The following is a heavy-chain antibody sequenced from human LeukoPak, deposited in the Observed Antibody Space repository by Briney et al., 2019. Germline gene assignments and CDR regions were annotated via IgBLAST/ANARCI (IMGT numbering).Heavy chain of an antibody. D-gene: IGHD3-3*01. CDR1: GFIFSDYY. CDR2: IRDNGRNI. J-gene: IGHJ4*02. CDR3: ASFNSGYYTFDY. Sequence: GGPLRLSCAASGFIFSDYYMGWIRQAPGRGLEWVSYIRDNGRNIYYTDSVKGRFTMSRDNAKKSLYLQMNSLRAEDTAVYYCASFNSGYYTFDYWGQGTLVTVSS. V-gene: IGHV3-11*04.